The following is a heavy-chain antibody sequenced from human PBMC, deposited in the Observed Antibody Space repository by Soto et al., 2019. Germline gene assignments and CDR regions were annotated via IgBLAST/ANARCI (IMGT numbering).Heavy chain of an antibody. Sequence: PSETLSLTCAVSSGSISSSNWWSWVRQPPGKGLEWIGEIYHSGSTNYNPSLKSRVTISVDKSKNQFSLKLSSVTAADTAVYYCARGGRETIFGVVMIRNYFDYWGQGTLVTVSS. CDR2: IYHSGST. CDR3: ARGGRETIFGVVMIRNYFDY. J-gene: IGHJ4*02. V-gene: IGHV4-4*02. D-gene: IGHD3-3*01. CDR1: SGSISSSNW.